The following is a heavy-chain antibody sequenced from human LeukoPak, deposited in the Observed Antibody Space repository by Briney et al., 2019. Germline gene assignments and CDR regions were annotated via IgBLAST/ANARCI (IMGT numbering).Heavy chain of an antibody. CDR1: GFTFSSYW. V-gene: IGHV3-7*01. CDR3: AREEAVPAANRHYYYYYGMDV. D-gene: IGHD2-2*01. Sequence: GGSLRLSCAASGFTFSSYWMSWVRQAPGKGLEWVANIKQDGSEKYYVDSVKGRFPISRDNAKNSLYLQMNSLRAEDTAVYYCAREEAVPAANRHYYYYYGMDVWGQGTTVTVSS. J-gene: IGHJ6*02. CDR2: IKQDGSEK.